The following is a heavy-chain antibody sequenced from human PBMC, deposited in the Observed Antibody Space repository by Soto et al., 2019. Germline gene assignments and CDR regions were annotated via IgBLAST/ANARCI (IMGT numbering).Heavy chain of an antibody. CDR3: AKLPFTYYYDSSGLRVPFDP. Sequence: GGSLRLSCAASGFTFSSCAMSWVRQAPGKGLEWVSAISGSGGSTYYADSVKGRFTISRDNSKNTLYLQMNSLRAEDTAVYYCAKLPFTYYYDSSGLRVPFDPLGQGTLVTVSS. D-gene: IGHD3-22*01. CDR2: ISGSGGST. CDR1: GFTFSSCA. V-gene: IGHV3-23*01. J-gene: IGHJ5*02.